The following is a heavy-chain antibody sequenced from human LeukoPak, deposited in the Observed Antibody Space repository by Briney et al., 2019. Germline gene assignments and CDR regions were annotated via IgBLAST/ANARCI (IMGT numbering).Heavy chain of an antibody. CDR1: GGSVYTSDYY. CDR2: IFYTGKT. CDR3: AGVFDS. J-gene: IGHJ4*02. Sequence: PSETLSLTCTVSGGSVYTSDYYWGWVRQPPGKGPEWIGDIFYTGKTNYNPSLKSRVSISIDTSKNQFSLKLTSVTAADTAVYYCAGVFDSWGQGTLVTVSS. V-gene: IGHV4-39*07.